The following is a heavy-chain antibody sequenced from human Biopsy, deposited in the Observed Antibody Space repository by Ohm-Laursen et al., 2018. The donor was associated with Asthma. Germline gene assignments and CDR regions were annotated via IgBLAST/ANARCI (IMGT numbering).Heavy chain of an antibody. CDR3: ARRITIFGVVQKDHGMDA. D-gene: IGHD3-3*01. CDR1: RGPFRGYV. J-gene: IGHJ6*02. Sequence: TLSLTCSLNRGPFRGYVWAWIRQAPGKGLEWIGYISYGGKTSYNPSLKNRVTISRDTSKNQFSLRLTSVTAADTAVYFCARRITIFGVVQKDHGMDAWGQGTTVIVSS. V-gene: IGHV4-34*01. CDR2: ISYGGKT.